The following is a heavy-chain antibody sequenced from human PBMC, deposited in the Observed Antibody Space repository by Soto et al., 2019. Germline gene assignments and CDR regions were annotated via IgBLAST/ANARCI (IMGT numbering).Heavy chain of an antibody. J-gene: IGHJ6*02. Sequence: QVQLVESGGGVVQPGRSLRLSCAASGFTFSSYGMHWVRQAPGKGLEWVAVISDDGSNKYYADSVKGRFTISRDNSKNTLYLQMNSLRAEDTAVYYCAKDREQQLDTKGHYYYYGMDVWGQGTTVTVSS. CDR1: GFTFSSYG. V-gene: IGHV3-30*18. D-gene: IGHD6-13*01. CDR2: ISDDGSNK. CDR3: AKDREQQLDTKGHYYYYGMDV.